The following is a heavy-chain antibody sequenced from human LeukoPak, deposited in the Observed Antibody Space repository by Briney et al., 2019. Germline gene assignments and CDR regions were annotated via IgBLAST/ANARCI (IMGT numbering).Heavy chain of an antibody. Sequence: SETLSLTCTVSGGSLSSYYWSWIRQPPGKGLEWIGNIYYTGSTNYNPSLKSRVTISVDTSKNQFSLKLSSVTAADTAVYYCARGYDYSDYWGQGTLVTVSS. CDR1: GGSLSSYY. CDR3: ARGYDYSDY. D-gene: IGHD6-13*01. V-gene: IGHV4-59*12. J-gene: IGHJ4*02. CDR2: IYYTGST.